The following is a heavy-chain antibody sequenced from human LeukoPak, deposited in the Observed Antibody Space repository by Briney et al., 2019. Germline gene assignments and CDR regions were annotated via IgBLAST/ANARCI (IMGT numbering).Heavy chain of an antibody. J-gene: IGHJ4*02. D-gene: IGHD1-26*01. CDR2: VHLSGTS. V-gene: IGHV4-4*02. CDR3: ARESGAFSPFGF. CDR1: GGSILTTNW. Sequence: PSETLSLTCAVSGGSILTTNWWSWVRQPPGKGLEWIGEVHLSGTSNYNPPLKSRVSMSIDKSKNQLSLKLTSVTAADTAMYYCARESGAFSPFGFWGQGTLVTVSS.